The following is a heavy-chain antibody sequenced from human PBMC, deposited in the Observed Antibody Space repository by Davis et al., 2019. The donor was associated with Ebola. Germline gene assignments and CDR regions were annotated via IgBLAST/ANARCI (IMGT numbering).Heavy chain of an antibody. D-gene: IGHD3-10*01. CDR2: IHHSGST. CDR1: GGPTSSSNW. J-gene: IGHJ6*02. CDR3: ARVLSITMVRDDGMDV. Sequence: MPSETLSLTCAVSGGPTSSSNWWSWVRQPPGKGLEWIGEIHHSGSTNYNPSLKSRVTMFLDKSLNQFSLKMSSVTAADTAVYYCARVLSITMVRDDGMDVWGQGTTVTVSS. V-gene: IGHV4-4*02.